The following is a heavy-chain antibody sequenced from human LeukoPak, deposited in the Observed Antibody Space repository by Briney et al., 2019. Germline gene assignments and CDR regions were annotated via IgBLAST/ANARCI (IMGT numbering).Heavy chain of an antibody. CDR3: AKVAKYYYGSETYYFFEH. Sequence: PGESLRLSCAASGFTFTTYWMTWVRQAPGKGLEWVANINQDGTEKYYVDSVKGRFTISRDNAKNSLNLQMNSLRVEDTAVYYCAKVAKYYYGSETYYFFEHWGQGTPVTASS. V-gene: IGHV3-7*01. J-gene: IGHJ4*02. D-gene: IGHD3-10*01. CDR1: GFTFTTYW. CDR2: INQDGTEK.